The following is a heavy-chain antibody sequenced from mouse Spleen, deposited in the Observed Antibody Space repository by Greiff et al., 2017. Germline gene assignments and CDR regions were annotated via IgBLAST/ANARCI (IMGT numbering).Heavy chain of an antibody. Sequence: VQLQQPGAELVKPGTSVKLSCKASGYNFTSYWINWVKLRPGQGLEWIGDIYPGSGSTNYNEKFKSKATLTVDTSSSTAYMQLSSLASEDSALYYCARSPYYYGSSPLDYWGQGTTLTVSS. D-gene: IGHD1-1*01. J-gene: IGHJ2*01. V-gene: IGHV1-55*01. CDR3: ARSPYYYGSSPLDY. CDR2: IYPGSGST. CDR1: GYNFTSYW.